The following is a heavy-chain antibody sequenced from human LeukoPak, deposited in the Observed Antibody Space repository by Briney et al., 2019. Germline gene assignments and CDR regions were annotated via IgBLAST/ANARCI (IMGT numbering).Heavy chain of an antibody. J-gene: IGHJ4*02. Sequence: PGGSLRLSCAASGFTFSSYAMNWVRQAPGKGLEWVSAIRGSGGNTYYADSVRGRFTVSRDNSKNTLYLQMNNLRAEDTAVYYCARKSGDSDSSGYYVDYWGQGTLVTVSS. V-gene: IGHV3-23*01. CDR2: IRGSGGNT. CDR3: ARKSGDSDSSGYYVDY. D-gene: IGHD3-22*01. CDR1: GFTFSSYA.